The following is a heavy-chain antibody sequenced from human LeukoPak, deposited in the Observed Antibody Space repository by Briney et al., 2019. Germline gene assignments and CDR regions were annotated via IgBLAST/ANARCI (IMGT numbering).Heavy chain of an antibody. Sequence: MASETLSLTCAIYGGSSTGYYWTWIRQPPGKGLEWIGEIDDSGNTNYSPSLELESRITISVDTSKNQFSLQVNSVTAADTAVYYCARVSGCTEGVCRFDYWGEGTLVTVSS. CDR3: ARVSGCTEGVCRFDY. CDR1: GGSSTGYY. CDR2: IDDSGNT. V-gene: IGHV4-34*01. D-gene: IGHD2-8*01. J-gene: IGHJ4*02.